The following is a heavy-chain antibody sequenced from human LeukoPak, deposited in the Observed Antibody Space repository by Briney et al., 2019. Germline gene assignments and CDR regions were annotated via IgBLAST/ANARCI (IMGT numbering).Heavy chain of an antibody. CDR1: GFTFSSYG. CDR3: AKGGLAGYGSGSPKDYYYMDV. J-gene: IGHJ6*03. V-gene: IGHV3-30*02. Sequence: AGGSLRLSCAASGFTFSSYGMHWVRQAPGKGLEWVAVIWYGGSNKYYADSVKGRFTISRDNSKNTLYLQMNSLRAEDTAVYYCAKGGLAGYGSGSPKDYYYMDVWGKGTTVTVSS. CDR2: IWYGGSNK. D-gene: IGHD3-10*01.